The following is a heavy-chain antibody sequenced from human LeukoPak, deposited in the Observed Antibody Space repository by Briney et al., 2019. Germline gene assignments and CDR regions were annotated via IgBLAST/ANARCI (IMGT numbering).Heavy chain of an antibody. V-gene: IGHV3-9*01. CDR3: AKGAAAAGFFDY. J-gene: IGHJ4*02. Sequence: GRSLRLSCAASGFTFDDYAMHWVRQAPGKGLEWVSGISWNRGSIGYTDSVKGRFTISRDNAKNSLYLQMNSLRAEDTALYYCAKGAAAAGFFDYWGQGTLVTVSS. CDR1: GFTFDDYA. D-gene: IGHD6-13*01. CDR2: ISWNRGSI.